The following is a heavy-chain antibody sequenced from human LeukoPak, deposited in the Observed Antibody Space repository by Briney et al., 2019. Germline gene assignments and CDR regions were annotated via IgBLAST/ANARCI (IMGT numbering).Heavy chain of an antibody. CDR2: IYYSGST. Sequence: PSETLSLTCTVSGGSISSGGYYWSWIRQHPGKGLEWIGYIYYSGSTYYNPSLKSRVTISVDTSKNQFSLKLSSVTAADTAVYYRARDNRFLEWSPPFGGMDVWGQGTTVTVSS. V-gene: IGHV4-30-4*08. CDR3: ARDNRFLEWSPPFGGMDV. CDR1: GGSISSGGYY. D-gene: IGHD3-3*01. J-gene: IGHJ6*02.